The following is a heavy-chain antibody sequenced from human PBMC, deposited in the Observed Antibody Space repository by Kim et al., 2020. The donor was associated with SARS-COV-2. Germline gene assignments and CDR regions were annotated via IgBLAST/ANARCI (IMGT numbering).Heavy chain of an antibody. CDR1: RFTFSNSA. V-gene: IGHV3-7*01. CDR3: ARFGTTVTTRYYYYYGMDV. J-gene: IGHJ6*02. D-gene: IGHD4-4*01. CDR2: IKQDGSEK. Sequence: GGSLRLSCAASRFTFSNSAMSWVRQAPGKGLEWVANIKQDGSEKYYVDSVKGRFTISRDNAKNSLYLQMNSLRAEDTAVYYCARFGTTVTTRYYYYYGMDVWGQGTTVTVSS.